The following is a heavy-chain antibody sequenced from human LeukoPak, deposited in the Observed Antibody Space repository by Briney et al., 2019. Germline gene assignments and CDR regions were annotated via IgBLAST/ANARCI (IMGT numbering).Heavy chain of an antibody. CDR3: AKEGGDYGSGSYYNWFDP. CDR2: FSGSGGST. V-gene: IGHV3-23*01. Sequence: GGSLRLSCAASGFTFSSYAMSWVRQAPGKGLEWVSAFSGSGGSTYYADSVKGRFTISRDNSKNTLYLQMNSLRAEDTAVYYCAKEGGDYGSGSYYNWFDPWGQGTLVTVSS. J-gene: IGHJ5*02. D-gene: IGHD3-10*01. CDR1: GFTFSSYA.